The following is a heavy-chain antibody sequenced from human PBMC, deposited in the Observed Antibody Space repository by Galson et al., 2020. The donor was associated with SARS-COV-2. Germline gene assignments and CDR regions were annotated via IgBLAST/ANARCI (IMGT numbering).Heavy chain of an antibody. V-gene: IGHV4-30-4*01. CDR3: ARESYYYVSSGYGP. CDR2: IYYSGST. Sequence: ETSETLSLTCTVSGGSISSGDYYRSWIRQPPGKGLEWIGYIYYSGSTYYNPSLKSRVTISVDTSKNQLSLKVSSVTAADTAVYYCARESYYYVSSGYGPWGQVTMVTVFS. CDR1: GGSISSGDYY. J-gene: IGHJ3*01. D-gene: IGHD3-22*01.